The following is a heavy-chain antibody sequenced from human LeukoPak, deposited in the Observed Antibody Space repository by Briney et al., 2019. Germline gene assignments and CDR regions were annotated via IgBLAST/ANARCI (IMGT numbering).Heavy chain of an antibody. CDR2: IYYSGST. CDR1: GGSISSGGYY. V-gene: IGHV4-31*03. Sequence: ASETLSLTCTVSGGSISSGGYYWSWLRQHPGKGLEWIGYIYYSGSTYYNPSLKSRVTISVDTSKNQFSLKLSSVTDADTAVYYCARHILNWYFDLWGRGTLVTVSS. J-gene: IGHJ2*01. CDR3: ARHILNWYFDL.